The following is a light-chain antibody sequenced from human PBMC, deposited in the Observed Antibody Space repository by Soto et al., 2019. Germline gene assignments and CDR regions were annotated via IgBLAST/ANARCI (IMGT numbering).Light chain of an antibody. CDR3: QSYDSGILV. J-gene: IGLJ3*02. Sequence: NFMLTQPHSVSESPGKTVTISCTRSSGSIDSNYVQWYQQRPGSAPTTVLYEDHQRPSGVPDRFSGSIDSSSNSASLTISGLKTEDEAEYYCQSYDSGILVFGGGTKVTV. CDR2: EDH. V-gene: IGLV6-57*04. CDR1: SGSIDSNY.